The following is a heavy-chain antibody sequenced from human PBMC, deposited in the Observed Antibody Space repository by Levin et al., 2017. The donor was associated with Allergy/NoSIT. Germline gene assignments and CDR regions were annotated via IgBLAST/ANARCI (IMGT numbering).Heavy chain of an antibody. CDR1: GGSISSSNW. Sequence: PSETLSLTCAVSGGSISSSNWWSWVRQPPGKGLEWIGQIYHSGSTNYNPSLKSRVTISVDKSKNQFSLKLSSVTAADTAVYYCARSYVGGYSYGYGVYYYYYMDVWGKGTTVTVSS. V-gene: IGHV4-4*02. D-gene: IGHD5-18*01. CDR3: ARSYVGGYSYGYGVYYYYYMDV. J-gene: IGHJ6*03. CDR2: IYHSGST.